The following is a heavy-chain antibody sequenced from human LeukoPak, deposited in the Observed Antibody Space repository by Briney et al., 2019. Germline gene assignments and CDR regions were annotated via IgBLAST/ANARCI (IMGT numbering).Heavy chain of an antibody. CDR3: ARSWPNNWFDP. CDR2: ISAYNGNT. Sequence: ASVKVSCKASGYTFTSYGISWVRQAPGQGLEWMGWISAYNGNTNYAQKLQGRVTMTTDTSTSTAYMELSSLRSEDTAVYYCARSWPNNWFDPWGQGTLVTVSS. V-gene: IGHV1-18*01. J-gene: IGHJ5*02. CDR1: GYTFTSYG.